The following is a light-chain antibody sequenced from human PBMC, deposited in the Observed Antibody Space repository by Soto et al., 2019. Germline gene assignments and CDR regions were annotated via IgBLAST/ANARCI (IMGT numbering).Light chain of an antibody. Sequence: DIQMTQSPSTLSASVGDRVTITCRASQSISSWLAWYQQKPGKAPKLLIYKASSLESGVPSRFSGSGSGTEFALTSSSRQPDYFATYYCQQYNSSPWTFGQGNKVEIK. CDR2: KAS. J-gene: IGKJ1*01. V-gene: IGKV1-5*03. CDR3: QQYNSSPWT. CDR1: QSISSW.